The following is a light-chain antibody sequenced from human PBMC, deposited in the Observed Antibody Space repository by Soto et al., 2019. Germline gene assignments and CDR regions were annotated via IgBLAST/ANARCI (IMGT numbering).Light chain of an antibody. CDR1: RSNIGINI. CDR3: ASWDTSLNSGV. CDR2: EDN. J-gene: IGLJ2*01. Sequence: QSVLTQPPSVSAAPGQKGTISCSGGRSNIGINIVSWYQQLPGTAPKLLIYEDNKRPSGIPDRFSGSKSGTSATLGITALQTGDEADYYCASWDTSLNSGVFGGGTKLTVL. V-gene: IGLV1-51*02.